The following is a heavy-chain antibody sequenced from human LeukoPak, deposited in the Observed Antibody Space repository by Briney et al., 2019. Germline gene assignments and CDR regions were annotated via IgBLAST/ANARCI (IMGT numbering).Heavy chain of an antibody. CDR3: ARVSPNSSDSPYYYYYYMDV. CDR2: IKQDGSEK. J-gene: IGHJ6*03. Sequence: GGSLRLSCAASGFTFRSYCMRWVRQAPGKGLEWVANIKQDGSEKYYVDSVKGRCTISRDNSKNSLYLQMNSLRAEDTAVYYCARVSPNSSDSPYYYYYYMDVWGKGTTVTVSS. CDR1: GFTFRSYC. D-gene: IGHD3-22*01. V-gene: IGHV3-7*01.